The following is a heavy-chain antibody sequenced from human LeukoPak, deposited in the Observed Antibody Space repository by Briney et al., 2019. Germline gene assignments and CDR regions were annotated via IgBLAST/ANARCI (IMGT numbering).Heavy chain of an antibody. CDR3: ARVDSSSWYSYFDY. V-gene: IGHV4-61*02. J-gene: IGHJ4*02. D-gene: IGHD6-13*01. CDR2: IYTSGST. Sequence: PSETLSLTCTVSGDSISSGSHYWSWIRQPAGKGLEWIGRIYTSGSTNYNPSLKSRVTMSVNTSKNQLSLKVSSVTAADTAVYYCARVDSSSWYSYFDYWGQGILVIVSS. CDR1: GDSISSGSHY.